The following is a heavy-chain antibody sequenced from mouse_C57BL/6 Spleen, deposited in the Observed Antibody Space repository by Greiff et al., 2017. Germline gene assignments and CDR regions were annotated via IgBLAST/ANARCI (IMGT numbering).Heavy chain of an antibody. CDR2: ISYDGSN. J-gene: IGHJ2*01. CDR3: AADYYGSSYRVYFDY. V-gene: IGHV3-6*01. D-gene: IGHD1-1*01. Sequence: EVHLVESGPGLVKPSQSLSLTCSVTGYSITSGYYWNWIRQFPGNKQEWMCNISYDGSNNYNPSLKNRITITRDTSKNQLFLQLNSVTTEDTATYYCAADYYGSSYRVYFDYWGQGTTLTVSS. CDR1: GYSITSGYY.